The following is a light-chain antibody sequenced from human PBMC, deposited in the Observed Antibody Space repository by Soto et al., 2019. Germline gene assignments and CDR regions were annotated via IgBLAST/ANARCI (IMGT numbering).Light chain of an antibody. CDR3: QQYSGYSRT. CDR2: KAS. V-gene: IGKV1-5*03. J-gene: IGKJ1*01. Sequence: DIVLTQSPSTLSLSPGERATISCRASQSISSWLAWYQQKPGKAPKLLIYKASSLESGVPSRFSGSGSGTEFILTISSLQPDDVATYYCQQYSGYSRTFGQGTKVDIK. CDR1: QSISSW.